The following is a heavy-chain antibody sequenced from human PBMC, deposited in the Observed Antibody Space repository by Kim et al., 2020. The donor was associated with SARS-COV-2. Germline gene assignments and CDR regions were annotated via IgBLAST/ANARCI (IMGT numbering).Heavy chain of an antibody. D-gene: IGHD6-13*01. J-gene: IGHJ3*02. Sequence: NYAQKFQGRVTMTRDTSVSTAYMELSRLRSDDTAVYYCARRSIAAAAFDIWGQGTMVTVSS. CDR3: ARRSIAAAAFDI. V-gene: IGHV1-2*02.